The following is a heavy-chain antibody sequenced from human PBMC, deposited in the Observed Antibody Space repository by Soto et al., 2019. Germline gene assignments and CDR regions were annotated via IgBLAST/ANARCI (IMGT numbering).Heavy chain of an antibody. CDR3: ARVSDILTGYNIYYYYGMHV. CDR1: GFTFSSYS. V-gene: IGHV3-21*01. D-gene: IGHD3-9*01. Sequence: EVQLVESGGGLVKPGGSLRLSCAASGFTFSSYSMNWVHQAPGKGLEWVSSINSSSSYIYYADTVKGRFTISRNNAKNSLYLQRDSLRAADTAVYYCARVSDILTGYNIYYYYGMHVWVHGATVTVTS. CDR2: INSSSSYI. J-gene: IGHJ6*02.